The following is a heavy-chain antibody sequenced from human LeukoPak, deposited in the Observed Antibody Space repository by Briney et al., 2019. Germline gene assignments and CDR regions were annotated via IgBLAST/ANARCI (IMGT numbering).Heavy chain of an antibody. V-gene: IGHV3-30-3*01. D-gene: IGHD5-12*01. CDR2: ISYDGSNK. CDR3: ARDVGKWLRPGAPLDY. J-gene: IGHJ4*02. Sequence: PGGSLRLSCAASGFTFSSYAMHWVRQAPGKGLEWVAVISYDGSNKYYADSAKGRFTISRDNSKNTLYLQMNSLRAEDTAVYYCARDVGKWLRPGAPLDYWGQGTLVTVSS. CDR1: GFTFSSYA.